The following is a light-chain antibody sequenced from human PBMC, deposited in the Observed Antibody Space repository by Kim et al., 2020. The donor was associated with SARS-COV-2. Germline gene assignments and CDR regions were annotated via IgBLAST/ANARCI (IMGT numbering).Light chain of an antibody. CDR1: QSVLYISDNKNY. Sequence: DIVMTQSPDSLAVSLGERATINCKSSQSVLYISDNKNYFAWHQQKPGQPPKLLMSWASTRESGVPDRFSGSVSGTDFTLTISSLQAEDVATYYCQQYYSSPLTFGQGTKVDIK. CDR2: WAS. J-gene: IGKJ1*01. CDR3: QQYYSSPLT. V-gene: IGKV4-1*01.